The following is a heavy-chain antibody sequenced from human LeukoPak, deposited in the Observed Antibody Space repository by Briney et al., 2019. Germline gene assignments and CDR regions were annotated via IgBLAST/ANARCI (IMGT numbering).Heavy chain of an antibody. CDR3: ARRGSGSPFDY. CDR2: IYYSGST. CDR1: GGSISSYY. J-gene: IGHJ4*02. Sequence: SETLSLTCTVSGGSISSYYWSWIRQPPGKGLEWIGYIYYSGSTNYNPSLKSRVTISVDTSKNQFSLKLSSVTAADTAVYYCARRGSGSPFDYWGQGTLVTVSS. V-gene: IGHV4-59*08. D-gene: IGHD1-26*01.